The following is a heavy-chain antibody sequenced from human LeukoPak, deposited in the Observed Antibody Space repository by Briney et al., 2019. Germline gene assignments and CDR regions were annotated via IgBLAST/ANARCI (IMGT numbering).Heavy chain of an antibody. CDR3: ARRGSGSPFDY. CDR2: IYYSGST. CDR1: GGSISSYY. J-gene: IGHJ4*02. Sequence: SETLSLTCTVSGGSISSYYWSWIRQPPGKGLEWIGYIYYSGSTNYNPSLKSRVTISVDTSKNQFSLKLSSVTAADTAVYYCARRGSGSPFDYWGQGTLVTVSS. V-gene: IGHV4-59*08. D-gene: IGHD1-26*01.